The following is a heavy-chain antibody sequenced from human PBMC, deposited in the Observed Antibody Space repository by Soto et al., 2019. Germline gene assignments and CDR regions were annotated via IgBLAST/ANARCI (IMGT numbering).Heavy chain of an antibody. CDR1: GGSISNGDYY. CDR3: ARERVTVTSYYYGMDV. V-gene: IGHV4-30-4*01. D-gene: IGHD4-17*01. CDR2: IYYSGST. Sequence: SETLSLTCTVSGGSISNGDYYWSWIRQPPGKGLEWIGYIYYSGSTYYNPSLKSRVTISVDTSKNQFSLKLSSVTAADTAVYYCARERVTVTSYYYGMDVWGQGTTVTVSS. J-gene: IGHJ6*02.